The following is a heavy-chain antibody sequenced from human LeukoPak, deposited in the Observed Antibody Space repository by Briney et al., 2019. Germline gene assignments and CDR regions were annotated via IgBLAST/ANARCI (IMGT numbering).Heavy chain of an antibody. Sequence: SETLSLTCTVSGGSISGYYWNWIRQPPGQGLEWIGHTSDSGGHTDSLKSRVAISVDTSKNQFSLKLTSATAADTAVYYCARWHSHGRYFDYWGQGALVTVSS. V-gene: IGHV4-59*01. CDR1: GGSISGYY. D-gene: IGHD2-21*01. CDR2: TSDSGG. J-gene: IGHJ4*02. CDR3: ARWHSHGRYFDY.